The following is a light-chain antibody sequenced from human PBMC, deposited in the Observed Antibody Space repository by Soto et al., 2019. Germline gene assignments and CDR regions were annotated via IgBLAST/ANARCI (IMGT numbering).Light chain of an antibody. Sequence: QSALTQPASVSGSPGQSITISCTGTSSDVGGYNYVSWYQQHPGKAPKLMIYDVINRPSGVSNRFSGSKSGNSASLTISGIQAEDEADYYCSSYTSSSTYVVFGGGTKLTVL. CDR3: SSYTSSSTYVV. CDR1: SSDVGGYNY. CDR2: DVI. V-gene: IGLV2-14*03. J-gene: IGLJ2*01.